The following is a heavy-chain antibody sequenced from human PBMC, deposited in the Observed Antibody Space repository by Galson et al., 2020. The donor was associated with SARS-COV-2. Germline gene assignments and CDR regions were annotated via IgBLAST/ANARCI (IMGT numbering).Heavy chain of an antibody. D-gene: IGHD4-17*01. V-gene: IGHV1-18*01. CDR1: GYTFTSYG. CDR2: ISAYNGNT. CDR3: ARGDSTVTTENDAFDI. Sequence: ASVKVSCKASGYTFTSYGISWVPQAPGQGLEWMGWISAYNGNTNYAQKLQGRVTMTTDTSTSTAYMELRSLRSDDTAVYYCARGDSTVTTENDAFDIWGQGTMVTVSS. J-gene: IGHJ3*02.